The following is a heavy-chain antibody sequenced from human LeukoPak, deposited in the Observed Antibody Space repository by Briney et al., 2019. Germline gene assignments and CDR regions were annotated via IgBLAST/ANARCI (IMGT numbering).Heavy chain of an antibody. J-gene: IGHJ4*02. CDR2: IYTSGST. V-gene: IGHV4-61*02. Sequence: SETLSLTCTVSGGSISSGSYYWSWIRQPAGKGLEWIGRIYTSGSTNYNPSLKSRVTISVDTSKNQFSLKLSSVTAADTAVYYCARDSSGWSTPDWGQGTLVTVSS. CDR3: ARDSSGWSTPD. CDR1: GGSISSGSYY. D-gene: IGHD6-19*01.